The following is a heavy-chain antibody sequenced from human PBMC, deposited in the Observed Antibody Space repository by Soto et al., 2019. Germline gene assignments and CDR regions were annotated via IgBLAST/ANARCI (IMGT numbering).Heavy chain of an antibody. Sequence: GASVKVSCKASGGTFSSYAISWVRQAPGQGLEWMGGIIPIFGTANYAQKFQGRVTITADESTSTAYMELSSLRSEDTAVYYCASPPSTSADYYGMAVWGQGTTVTVSS. CDR2: IIPIFGTA. J-gene: IGHJ6*02. D-gene: IGHD2-2*01. CDR1: GGTFSSYA. V-gene: IGHV1-69*13. CDR3: ASPPSTSADYYGMAV.